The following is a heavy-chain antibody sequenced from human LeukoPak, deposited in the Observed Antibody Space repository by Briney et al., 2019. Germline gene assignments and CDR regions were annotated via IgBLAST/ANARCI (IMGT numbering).Heavy chain of an antibody. CDR3: ARHYSNSSGVFFFDY. CDR1: GYTFTGYY. CDR2: INPNSGGI. V-gene: IGHV1-2*02. J-gene: IGHJ4*02. Sequence: ASVKVSCKASGYTFTGYYMHWVRQAPGQGLEWMGWINPNSGGINYAQKFQGRVTMTRDTSISTAYMELSRLRSDDTAVYYCARHYSNSSGVFFFDYWGQGTLVTVSS. D-gene: IGHD6-6*01.